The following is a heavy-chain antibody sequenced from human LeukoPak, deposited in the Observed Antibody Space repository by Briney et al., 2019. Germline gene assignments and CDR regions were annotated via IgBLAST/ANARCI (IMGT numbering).Heavy chain of an antibody. CDR3: ATGQGGSSAV. Sequence: ASVKVSCKTSGYTFTTYGVSWVRQAPGQGLEWMGWISAYNGNTNYAQKFQGRVTMTEDTSTDTAYMELSSLRSEDTAVYYCATGQGGSSAVWGQGTLVTVSS. CDR2: ISAYNGNT. V-gene: IGHV1-18*01. D-gene: IGHD3-16*01. J-gene: IGHJ4*02. CDR1: GYTFTTYG.